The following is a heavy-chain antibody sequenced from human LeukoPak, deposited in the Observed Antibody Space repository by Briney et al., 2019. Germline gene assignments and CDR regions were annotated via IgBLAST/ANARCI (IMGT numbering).Heavy chain of an antibody. CDR3: ATTRRDGYNWSYFDY. Sequence: SETLSLTCTVSGGSISSSSYYWGWIRQPPGKGLEWIGSIYYSGSTYYNPSLKSRVTISVDTSKNQFSLKLSSVTAADTAVYYCATTRRDGYNWSYFDYWGQGTLVTVSS. V-gene: IGHV4-39*07. J-gene: IGHJ4*02. CDR2: IYYSGST. CDR1: GGSISSSSYY. D-gene: IGHD5-24*01.